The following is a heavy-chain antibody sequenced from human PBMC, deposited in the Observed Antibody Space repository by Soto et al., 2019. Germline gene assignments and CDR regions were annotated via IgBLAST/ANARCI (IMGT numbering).Heavy chain of an antibody. J-gene: IGHJ6*02. Sequence: SGGSLRLSCAASGFTFSSYAMSWVRQAPGKGLEWVSAISGSGGSTYYADSVKGRFTISRDNSKNTLYLQMNSLRAEDTAVYYCAKAPGIVGATESPRYYYYYGMDVWGQGTTVTVSS. CDR3: AKAPGIVGATESPRYYYYYGMDV. CDR1: GFTFSSYA. D-gene: IGHD1-26*01. V-gene: IGHV3-23*01. CDR2: ISGSGGST.